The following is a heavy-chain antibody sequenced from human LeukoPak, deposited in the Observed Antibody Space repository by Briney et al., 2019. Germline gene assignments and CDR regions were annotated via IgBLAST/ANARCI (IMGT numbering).Heavy chain of an antibody. CDR3: AKEGRSLQTY. V-gene: IGHV3-7*03. Sequence: PGGSLRLSCAASGFTFSTYAMSWVRLAPGKGLEWVANIKEGGTETYYVDSVKGRFTISRDNAKNSLYLQMNSLRVEDTAVYYCAKEGRSLQTYWGQGTLVTVSS. CDR2: IKEGGTET. CDR1: GFTFSTYA. J-gene: IGHJ4*02. D-gene: IGHD5-24*01.